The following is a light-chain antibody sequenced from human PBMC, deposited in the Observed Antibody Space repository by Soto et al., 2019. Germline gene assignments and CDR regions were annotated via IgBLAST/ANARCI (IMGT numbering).Light chain of an antibody. Sequence: QSALTQPASVSGSPGQTITISCTGTSSDVGYYNYVSWYQQHPGEAPKLMIYDVVNRPSGVSNRFSGSKSGNTASLTISGLQAEDEADYYCNSFTTSSTLVFGGGTKLTVL. CDR2: DVV. CDR1: SSDVGYYNY. CDR3: NSFTTSSTLV. V-gene: IGLV2-14*03. J-gene: IGLJ3*02.